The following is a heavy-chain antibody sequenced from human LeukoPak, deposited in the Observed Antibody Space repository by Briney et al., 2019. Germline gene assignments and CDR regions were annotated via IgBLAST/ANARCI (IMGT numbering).Heavy chain of an antibody. D-gene: IGHD3-22*01. CDR2: IKQDGSEK. CDR1: GFTFSSYW. Sequence: GGSLRLSCAASGFTFSSYWMSWVRQAPGKGLEWVANIKQDGSEKYYVDSVKGRFTISRDNAKNSLYLQMNGLRAEDTAVYYCARGSGYYLGHFDYWGQGTLVTVSS. V-gene: IGHV3-7*01. J-gene: IGHJ4*02. CDR3: ARGSGYYLGHFDY.